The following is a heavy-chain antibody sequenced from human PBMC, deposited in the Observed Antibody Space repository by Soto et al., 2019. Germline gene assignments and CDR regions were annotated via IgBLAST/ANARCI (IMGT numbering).Heavy chain of an antibody. J-gene: IGHJ4*02. Sequence: ASVKVSCKASGYTFTTYSMHWVRQTPGHGLEWMGVINPSGGRTSYAQKFQGRVTMTRDTSTSTVHMELSNLRSEDTAVYFCARDGGYDVLTGHYILLYYLDNWGLGILVTVSS. CDR1: GYTFTTYS. V-gene: IGHV1-46*01. CDR2: INPSGGRT. D-gene: IGHD3-9*01. CDR3: ARDGGYDVLTGHYILLYYLDN.